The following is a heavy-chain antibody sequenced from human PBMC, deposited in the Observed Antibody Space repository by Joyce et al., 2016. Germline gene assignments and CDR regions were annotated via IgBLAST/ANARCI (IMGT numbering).Heavy chain of an antibody. J-gene: IGHJ4*02. CDR3: ARGMSGYYPDY. V-gene: IGHV3-30-3*01. CDR2: ILNDGSDK. Sequence: QVQLVESGGGVVQPGRSLRLSCVASGFTFASYSMHWVRQAPGKGLDWVGYILNDGSDKDYADSVKGRLTISRDNSKNTVSLEINSLRPEDTAVYYCARGMSGYYPDYWGQGTLVTVST. CDR1: GFTFASYS. D-gene: IGHD3-22*01.